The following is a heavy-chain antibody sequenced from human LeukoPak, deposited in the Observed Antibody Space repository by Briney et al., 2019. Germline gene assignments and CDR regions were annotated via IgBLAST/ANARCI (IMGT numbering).Heavy chain of an antibody. CDR2: MSGSGGRT. V-gene: IGHV3-23*01. Sequence: GGSLRLSCAASGFTFSTYGMSWVRQAPGKGLEWVSSMSGSGGRTKYADSVKGRFIISRDNSKNTLYLQMNSLRAEDTAVYYCAEAPRPVWFGEENYYNYYYMDVWGKGTTVTISS. CDR3: AEAPRPVWFGEENYYNYYYMDV. J-gene: IGHJ6*03. CDR1: GFTFSTYG. D-gene: IGHD3-10*01.